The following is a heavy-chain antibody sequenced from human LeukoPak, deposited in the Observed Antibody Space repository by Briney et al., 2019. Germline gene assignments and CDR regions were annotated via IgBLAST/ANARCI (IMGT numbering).Heavy chain of an antibody. Sequence: KPSGTLSLTCAVFGDSISNNNCYSWVRQSPGKGLEWIGEICPRGGINYNPSLRSRVRITGDRPKNQFSLYVISVTAADSAIYYCARNGGFDQDVWGQGTTVTVSS. CDR1: GDSISNNNC. CDR2: ICPRGGI. CDR3: ARNGGFDQDV. V-gene: IGHV4-4*02. J-gene: IGHJ6*02. D-gene: IGHD4-23*01.